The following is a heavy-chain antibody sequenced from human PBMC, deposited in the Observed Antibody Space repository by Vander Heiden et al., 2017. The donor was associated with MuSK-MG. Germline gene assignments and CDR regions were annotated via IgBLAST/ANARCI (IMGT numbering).Heavy chain of an antibody. CDR2: IISSSSYI. Sequence: EVQLVESGGGLVKPGGSLRLSCEASGFNLSSDSMNWVRQAPGKGLDWVSSIISSSSYIYYADSVKGRFTISRDNAKNSLYLQMNSLRAEDTAVYYCARDLVDLGYYYGSGSLRPYGMDVWGQGTTVTVSS. D-gene: IGHD3-10*01. J-gene: IGHJ6*02. CDR1: GFNLSSDS. CDR3: ARDLVDLGYYYGSGSLRPYGMDV. V-gene: IGHV3-21*01.